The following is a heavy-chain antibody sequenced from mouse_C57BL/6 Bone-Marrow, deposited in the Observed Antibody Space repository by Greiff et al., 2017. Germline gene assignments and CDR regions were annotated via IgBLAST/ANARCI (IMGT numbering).Heavy chain of an antibody. J-gene: IGHJ4*01. Sequence: VMLVESGEGLVKPGGSLKLSCAASGFTFSSYAMSWVRQTPEKRLEWVAYISSGGDYIYYADTVKGRFTISRDNARNTLYLQMSSLKSEDTAMYYSVTTVVDYAMDYWGQGTSVTVSS. V-gene: IGHV5S21*01. CDR1: GFTFSSYA. CDR3: VTTVVDYAMDY. CDR2: ISSGGDYI. D-gene: IGHD1-1*01.